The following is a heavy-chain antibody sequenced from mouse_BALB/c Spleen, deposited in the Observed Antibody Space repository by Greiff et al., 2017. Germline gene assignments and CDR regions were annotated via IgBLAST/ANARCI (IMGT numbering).Heavy chain of an antibody. Sequence: VKLVESGPGLVAPSQSLSITCTVSGFSLTSYGVHWVRQPPGKGLEWLGVIWAGGSTNYNSALMSRLSISKDNSKSQVFLKMNSLQTDYTAMYYCANYYGTAGFAYWGQGTLVTVSA. CDR2: IWAGGST. J-gene: IGHJ3*01. CDR1: GFSLTSYG. V-gene: IGHV2-9*02. CDR3: ANYYGTAGFAY. D-gene: IGHD1-1*01.